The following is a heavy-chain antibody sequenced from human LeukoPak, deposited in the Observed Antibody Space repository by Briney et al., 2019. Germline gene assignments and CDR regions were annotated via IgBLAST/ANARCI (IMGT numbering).Heavy chain of an antibody. D-gene: IGHD3-16*02. CDR3: ARTRRSGVWGSYLLDY. CDR2: IYYSGST. CDR1: GGSISSYY. V-gene: IGHV4-59*01. Sequence: PSETLSLTCTVSGGSISSYYWSWIRQPPGKGLEWIGYIYYSGSTNYNPSLKSRVTISVDTSKNQFSLKLSSVTAADTAVYYCARTRRSGVWGSYLLDYWGQGTLVTVSS. J-gene: IGHJ4*02.